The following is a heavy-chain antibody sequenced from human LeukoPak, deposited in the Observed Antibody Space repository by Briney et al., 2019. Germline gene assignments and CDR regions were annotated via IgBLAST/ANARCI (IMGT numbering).Heavy chain of an antibody. Sequence: ASVKVSCKASGYTFTGYYMHWVRQAPGQGLEWMGGIIPIFGTANYAQKFQGRVTITADESTSTAYMELSSLRSEDTAVYYCARVVDGSGSYYNVADAFDIWGQGTMVTVSS. D-gene: IGHD3-10*01. J-gene: IGHJ3*02. V-gene: IGHV1-69*13. CDR3: ARVVDGSGSYYNVADAFDI. CDR1: GYTFTGYY. CDR2: IIPIFGTA.